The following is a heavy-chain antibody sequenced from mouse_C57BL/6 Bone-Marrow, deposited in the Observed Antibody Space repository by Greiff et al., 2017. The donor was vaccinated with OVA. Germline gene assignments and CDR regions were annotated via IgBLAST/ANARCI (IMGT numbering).Heavy chain of an antibody. Sequence: QVQLKQSGPGLVQPSQSLSITCTVSGFSLTSYGVHWVRQSPGKGLEWLGVIWSGGSTDYNAAFISRLSISKDNSKSQVFFKMNSLQADDTAIYYCARMGWLLPLYAIDYWGQGTSVTVSS. D-gene: IGHD2-3*01. CDR1: GFSLTSYG. CDR2: IWSGGST. V-gene: IGHV2-2*01. J-gene: IGHJ4*01. CDR3: ARMGWLLPLYAIDY.